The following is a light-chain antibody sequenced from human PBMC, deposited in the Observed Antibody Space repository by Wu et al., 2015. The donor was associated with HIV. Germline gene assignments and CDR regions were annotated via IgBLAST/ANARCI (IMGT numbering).Light chain of an antibody. Sequence: EIVLTQSPGTLYLSPGERATLSCRASQTVTSDYLAWYQHKPGQAPRLLIYGASTRATGIPARFSGSGSGTEFTLTISSLQSEDFAVYYCQQYNNWPQTLGQGTKVEIK. J-gene: IGKJ1*01. CDR3: QQYNNWPQT. CDR1: QTVTSD. V-gene: IGKV3-15*01. CDR2: GAS.